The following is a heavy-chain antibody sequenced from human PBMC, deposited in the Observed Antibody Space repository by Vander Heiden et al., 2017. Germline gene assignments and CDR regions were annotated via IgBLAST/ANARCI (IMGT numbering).Heavy chain of an antibody. V-gene: IGHV3-9*01. CDR3: AKGPEASVTTVFDS. CDR2: ISWSSGSI. D-gene: IGHD4-17*01. J-gene: IGHJ4*02. CDR1: GSTFNDYG. Sequence: EVQLVESGGGFVQPGRSLRLSCAATGSTFNDYGMHWVRQAPGKGLEWVSGISWSSGSIGYADSVKGRFTISRDNAKNSLYLQMNSLRVEDTALYYCAKGPEASVTTVFDSWGQGTLVTVSS.